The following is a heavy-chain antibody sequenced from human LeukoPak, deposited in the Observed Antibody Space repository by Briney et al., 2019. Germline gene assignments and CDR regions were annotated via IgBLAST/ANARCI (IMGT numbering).Heavy chain of an antibody. Sequence: GGSLRLSCAASGFTFNIYGMNWVRQAPGKGLVWVSRINSDGRSTNYADSVKGRFSISRDNAENTLYLQMNSLRVEDTAVYYCVRGADTGYSSDSWGQGTLVTVSS. CDR3: VRGADTGYSSDS. J-gene: IGHJ4*02. CDR1: GFTFNIYG. V-gene: IGHV3-74*01. D-gene: IGHD3-9*01. CDR2: INSDGRST.